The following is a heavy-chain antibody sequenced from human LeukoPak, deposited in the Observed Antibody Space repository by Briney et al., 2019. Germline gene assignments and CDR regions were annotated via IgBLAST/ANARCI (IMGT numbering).Heavy chain of an antibody. CDR3: ASWYYDSSGYRFDY. CDR2: IYYSGST. V-gene: IGHV4-39*07. D-gene: IGHD3-22*01. J-gene: IGHJ4*02. CDR1: GGSISSSSYY. Sequence: SETLSLTCTVSGGSISSSSYYWGWIRQPPGKGLEWIGRIYYSGSTYYNPSRKSRITISVDTSKNQFSLKLSAVTAADTAVYYCASWYYDSSGYRFDYWGQGTLVTVSS.